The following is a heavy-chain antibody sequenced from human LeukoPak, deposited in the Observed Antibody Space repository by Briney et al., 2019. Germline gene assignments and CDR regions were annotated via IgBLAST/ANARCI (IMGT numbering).Heavy chain of an antibody. V-gene: IGHV3-53*01. CDR1: GFTVSTNY. CDR2: LYSGSST. CDR3: ARVGDHYHWYLDL. J-gene: IGHJ2*01. D-gene: IGHD3-10*01. Sequence: PGGSLTLSYAASGFTVSTNYMNWVRQAPGKGLEWVSILYSGSSTYYADSVKGRFTISRDDSKNTLYLQMNSLRAEDTAVYYCARVGDHYHWYLDLWGRGTHVTVSS.